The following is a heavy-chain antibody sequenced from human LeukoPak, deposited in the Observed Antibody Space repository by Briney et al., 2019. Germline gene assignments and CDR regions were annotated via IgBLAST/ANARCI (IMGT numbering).Heavy chain of an antibody. V-gene: IGHV3-23*01. Sequence: GGSLRLSCAASGFTFSSYAMSWVRQAPGKGLEWVSAISGSGGSTYYADSVKGRFTISRDNSKNTLYLQMNSLRAEDTAVYYCAKGTRSTAVGRSYFDYWGQGTLVTVSS. CDR1: GFTFSSYA. D-gene: IGHD6-19*01. J-gene: IGHJ4*02. CDR2: ISGSGGST. CDR3: AKGTRSTAVGRSYFDY.